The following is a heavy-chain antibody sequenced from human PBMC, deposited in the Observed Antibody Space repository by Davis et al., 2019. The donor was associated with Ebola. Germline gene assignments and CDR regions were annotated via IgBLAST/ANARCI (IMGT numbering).Heavy chain of an antibody. CDR1: GYSFTSYW. CDR2: IYPGDSDT. V-gene: IGHV5-51*01. CDR3: ARREGYCISTSCPNWFDP. D-gene: IGHD2-2*01. Sequence: GESLKISCKGSGYSFTSYWIAWVRQMPGKGLEWMGIIYPGDSDTRYSPSFRGQVTISADKSFSTAYLQWSGLKASDTAMYYCARREGYCISTSCPNWFDPWGQGTLVTVSS. J-gene: IGHJ5*02.